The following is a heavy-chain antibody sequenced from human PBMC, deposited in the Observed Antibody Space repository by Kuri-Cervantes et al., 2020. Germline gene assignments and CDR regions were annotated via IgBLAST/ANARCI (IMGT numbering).Heavy chain of an antibody. CDR2: ISSDGTNK. V-gene: IGHV3-30*03. Sequence: LSLTCAASGFTFSSYSMNWVRHVPGKGLEWVALISSDGTNKVYADSVKGRLTISRDNSKDMLYLQLDSLTTEDTAVYLCAREAYTSGRAGCFDIWGQGTVVTVSS. CDR3: AREAYTSGRAGCFDI. CDR1: GFTFSSYS. J-gene: IGHJ3*02. D-gene: IGHD3-22*01.